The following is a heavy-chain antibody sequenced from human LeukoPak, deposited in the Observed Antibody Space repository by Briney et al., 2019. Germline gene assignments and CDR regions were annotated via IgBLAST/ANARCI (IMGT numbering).Heavy chain of an antibody. J-gene: IGHJ4*02. D-gene: IGHD3-22*01. CDR2: ISSSSSYI. CDR1: GFTFSSTT. CDR3: ARDFRYYYDSSGYHDY. V-gene: IGHV3-21*01. Sequence: PGGSLRLSCAASGFTFSSTTMSWVRQAPGKGLEWVSSISSSSSYIYYADSVKGRFTISRDNAKNSLYLQMNSLRAEDTAVYYCARDFRYYYDSSGYHDYWGQGTLVTVSS.